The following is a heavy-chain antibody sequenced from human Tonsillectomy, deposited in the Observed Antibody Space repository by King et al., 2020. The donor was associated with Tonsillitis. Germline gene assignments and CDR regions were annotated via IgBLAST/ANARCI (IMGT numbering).Heavy chain of an antibody. CDR1: GFTFDDYA. CDR3: AKDKEAGYYYYYGMDV. J-gene: IGHJ6*02. D-gene: IGHD6-19*01. V-gene: IGHV3-9*01. CDR2: IRWNSGSI. Sequence: QLVQSGGGLVQPGRSLRLSCAASGFTFDDYAMHWVRQAPGKGLEWVSGIRWNSGSIGYADSVKGRFTISRDNAKNSLYLQMNSLRGEDTALYYCAKDKEAGYYYYYGMDVWGQGTTVTVSS.